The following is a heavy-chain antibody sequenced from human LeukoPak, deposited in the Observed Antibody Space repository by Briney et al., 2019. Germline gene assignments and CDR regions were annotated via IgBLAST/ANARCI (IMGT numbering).Heavy chain of an antibody. CDR3: ARDRVIQLWSLDY. V-gene: IGHV1-18*01. CDR1: GYTFTSYG. CDR2: ISAYNGNT. J-gene: IGHJ4*02. Sequence: ASVNVSFKASGYTFTSYGISWVRQAPGQGGEWMGWISAYNGNTNYAQKLQGRVTITTDTSTSTAYMELRSLRSDDTAVYYCARDRVIQLWSLDYWGQGTLVTVSS. D-gene: IGHD5-18*01.